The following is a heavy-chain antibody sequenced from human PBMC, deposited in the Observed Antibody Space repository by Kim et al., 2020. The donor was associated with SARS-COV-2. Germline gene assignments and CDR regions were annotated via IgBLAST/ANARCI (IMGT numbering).Heavy chain of an antibody. CDR1: GFTFNNAW. Sequence: GGSLRLSCAASGFTFNNAWMSWVRQAPGKGLDWVGRIKSRTDGGTTDYAAPVKGRFTISRDDSKNTLYLQMNSLKTEDTAVYYCTTTITPYVRLGELYDTYFDYWGQGTLVTVSS. V-gene: IGHV3-15*01. CDR3: TTTITPYVRLGELYDTYFDY. CDR2: IKSRTDGGTT. J-gene: IGHJ4*02. D-gene: IGHD3-16*01.